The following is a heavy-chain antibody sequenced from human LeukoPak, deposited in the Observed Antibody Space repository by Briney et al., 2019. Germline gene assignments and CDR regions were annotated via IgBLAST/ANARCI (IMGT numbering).Heavy chain of an antibody. CDR1: GFAFSSYE. V-gene: IGHV3-48*03. CDR2: ISSSGSTK. D-gene: IGHD2-2*01. CDR3: ARGGYCSSTSCYDWNWFDP. Sequence: GGSLRLSCADSGFAFSSYEMNWVRQAPGKGLEWVSYISSSGSTKYYADSVKGRFTISRDNAKNSLYLQMNSLRAEDTAVYYCARGGYCSSTSCYDWNWFDPWGQGTLVTVSS. J-gene: IGHJ5*02.